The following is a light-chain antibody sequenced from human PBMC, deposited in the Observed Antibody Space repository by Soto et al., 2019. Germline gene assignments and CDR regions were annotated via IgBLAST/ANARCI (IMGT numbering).Light chain of an antibody. Sequence: EIVMTQSPATLSVSPGERATLSCRASQSVSSYLAWYQQKPGQAPRLLIYGAFNRATGIPARFSGSGSETDFTLTISSLEPEDFAVYYCQQRNIWPPVTFGQGTRLEI. V-gene: IGKV3-11*01. J-gene: IGKJ5*01. CDR1: QSVSSY. CDR2: GAF. CDR3: QQRNIWPPVT.